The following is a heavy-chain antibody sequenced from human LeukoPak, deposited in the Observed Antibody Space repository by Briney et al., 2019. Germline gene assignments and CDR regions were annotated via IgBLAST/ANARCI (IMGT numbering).Heavy chain of an antibody. Sequence: GGSLRLSCEASGFTFSSYAMSWVRQAPGKGLEWVSAISASGGSTYYADSVKGRFTISRDNSKNTLYLQMNSLRAEDTAVYYCANTMVRGVMSVWGQGTLVTVSS. J-gene: IGHJ4*02. CDR3: ANTMVRGVMSV. V-gene: IGHV3-23*01. CDR1: GFTFSSYA. D-gene: IGHD3-10*01. CDR2: ISASGGST.